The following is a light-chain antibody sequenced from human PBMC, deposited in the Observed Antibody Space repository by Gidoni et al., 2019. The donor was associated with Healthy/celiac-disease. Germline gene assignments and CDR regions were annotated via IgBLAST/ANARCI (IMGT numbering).Light chain of an antibody. J-gene: IGLJ1*01. CDR1: KLGDKY. V-gene: IGLV3-1*01. Sequence: LTQPPSVSVYSGQTASITCPGDKLGDKYACWYQQKPGQSPVLVIYQDSKRPSGIPERFSGSNSGNTATLTISGTQAMDEADYYCQAWDSSTSNYVFGTVTKVTVL. CDR2: QDS. CDR3: QAWDSSTSNYV.